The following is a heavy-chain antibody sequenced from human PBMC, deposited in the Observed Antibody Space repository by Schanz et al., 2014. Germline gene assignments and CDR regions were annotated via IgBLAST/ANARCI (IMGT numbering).Heavy chain of an antibody. CDR3: ARENLNWEAFDI. CDR1: GFTVSSHY. Sequence: VQLVESGGGLIQPGGSLRLSCVASGFTVSSHYMSWVRQAPGKGLEWLSYISRDGTTSYYADSVKGRFTISRDNAKNSLYLEMTSLRGEDTAVYYCARENLNWEAFDIWGQGTVVTVSS. V-gene: IGHV3-11*01. D-gene: IGHD7-27*01. CDR2: ISRDGTTS. J-gene: IGHJ3*02.